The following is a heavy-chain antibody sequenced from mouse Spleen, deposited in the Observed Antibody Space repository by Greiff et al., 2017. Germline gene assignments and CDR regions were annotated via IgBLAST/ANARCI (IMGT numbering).Heavy chain of an antibody. CDR3: ARYYYGSSYLDY. V-gene: IGHV1-66*01. Sequence: VMLVESGPELVKPGASVKISCKASGYSFTSYYIHWVKQRPGQGLEWIGWIYPGSGNTKYNEKFKGKATLTADTSSSTAYMQLSSLTSEDSAVYYCARYYYGSSYLDYWGQGTTLTVSS. CDR1: GYSFTSYY. J-gene: IGHJ2*01. CDR2: IYPGSGNT. D-gene: IGHD1-1*01.